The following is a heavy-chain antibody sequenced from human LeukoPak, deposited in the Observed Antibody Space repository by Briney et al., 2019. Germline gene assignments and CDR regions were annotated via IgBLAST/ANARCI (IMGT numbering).Heavy chain of an antibody. CDR2: IYTSGST. V-gene: IGHV4-4*07. Sequence: SETLSLTCTVSGGSISSYYWSWIRQPAGKGLEWIGRIYTSGSTNYNPSLKSRVTMSVDTSKNQFSLKLSSVTAADTAVYYCARTPPVRATPMGLGPNYYYYGMDVWGQGTTVTVSS. D-gene: IGHD3-16*01. J-gene: IGHJ6*02. CDR3: ARTPPVRATPMGLGPNYYYYGMDV. CDR1: GGSISSYY.